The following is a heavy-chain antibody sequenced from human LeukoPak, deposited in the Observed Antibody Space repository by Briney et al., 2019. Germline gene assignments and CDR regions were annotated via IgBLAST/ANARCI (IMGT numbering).Heavy chain of an antibody. V-gene: IGHV4-39*02. Sequence: SETLSLTRTVSGGSISSSSYYWGWIRQPPGKGLEWIGSIYYSGSTYYNPSLKSRVTISVDTSKNQFSLKLSSVTAADTAVYYCARDLLKDNIWFGETQHWFDPWGQGTLVTVSS. CDR2: IYYSGST. CDR3: ARDLLKDNIWFGETQHWFDP. CDR1: GGSISSSSYY. J-gene: IGHJ5*02. D-gene: IGHD3-10*01.